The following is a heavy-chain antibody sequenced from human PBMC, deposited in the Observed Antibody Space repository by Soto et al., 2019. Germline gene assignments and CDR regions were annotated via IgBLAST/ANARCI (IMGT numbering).Heavy chain of an antibody. CDR2: INHSGST. Sequence: SETLSLTCAVYGGSFSGYYWSWIRQPPGKGLEWIGEINHSGSTNYNPSLKSRVTISVDTSKNQFSLKLSSVTTADTAVYYCARGQGDVWGQGTTVTVSS. CDR3: ARGQGDV. J-gene: IGHJ6*02. CDR1: GGSFSGYY. V-gene: IGHV4-34*01.